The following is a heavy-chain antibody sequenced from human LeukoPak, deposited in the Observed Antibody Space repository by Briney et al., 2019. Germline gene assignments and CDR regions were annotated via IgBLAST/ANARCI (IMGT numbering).Heavy chain of an antibody. D-gene: IGHD3-22*01. Sequence: GGSLRLSCVASGFTFSFHEMHWVRQAPGKGLEWVAVISFDGSKEYYADSVRGRFSIARDNSENTVYLQMNNLTPDDTAVYYCAIGRYYHDTSGFVTGYWGQGTLVGVSS. CDR1: GFTFSFHE. CDR2: ISFDGSKE. CDR3: AIGRYYHDTSGFVTGY. J-gene: IGHJ4*02. V-gene: IGHV3-30*03.